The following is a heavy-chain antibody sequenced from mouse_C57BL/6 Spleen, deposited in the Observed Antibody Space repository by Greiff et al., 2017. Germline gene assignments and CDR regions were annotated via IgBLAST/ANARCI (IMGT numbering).Heavy chain of an antibody. D-gene: IGHD2-1*01. CDR2: IYPYNGVS. Sequence: EVQLQQSGPELVKPGASVKISCKASGYSFTGYYMHWVKQSHGNILDWIGYIYPYNGVSSYNQKFKGKATLTVDKSSSTAYMKLRSLTSEDSAVYYGASGWAYGNYEGAMDYWGQGTSVTVSS. CDR1: GYSFTGYY. CDR3: ASGWAYGNYEGAMDY. J-gene: IGHJ4*01. V-gene: IGHV1-31*01.